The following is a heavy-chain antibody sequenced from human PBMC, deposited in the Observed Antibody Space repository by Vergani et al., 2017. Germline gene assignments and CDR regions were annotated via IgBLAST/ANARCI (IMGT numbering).Heavy chain of an antibody. D-gene: IGHD2-2*02. CDR1: GGSFSGYY. CDR3: ASFPHRAYCSSTSCYINYYYYMDV. Sequence: QVQLQQWGAGLLKPSETLSLTCAVYGGSFSGYYWSWIRQPPGKGLEWIGEINHSGSTNYNPSLKSRVTISVDTSKYQFSLKLSSVTAADTAVYYCASFPHRAYCSSTSCYINYYYYMDVWCKGTTVTVSS. V-gene: IGHV4-34*01. J-gene: IGHJ6*03. CDR2: INHSGST.